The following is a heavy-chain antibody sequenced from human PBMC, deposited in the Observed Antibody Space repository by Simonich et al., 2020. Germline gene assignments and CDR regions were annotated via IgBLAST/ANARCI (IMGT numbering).Heavy chain of an antibody. CDR1: GFTFSGSA. Sequence: EVQLVESGGGLVQPGGSLKLSCAASGFTFSGSAMHWDRHASGKGLEWVGRIRSKANNYATAHAASVKGRFTISRDDSNNTAYLQMNSLKPEDPAVYYCTRFDYYGSGSYYFDYWGQGTLVTVSS. CDR2: IRSKANNYAT. D-gene: IGHD3-10*01. CDR3: TRFDYYGSGSYYFDY. J-gene: IGHJ4*02. V-gene: IGHV3-73*02.